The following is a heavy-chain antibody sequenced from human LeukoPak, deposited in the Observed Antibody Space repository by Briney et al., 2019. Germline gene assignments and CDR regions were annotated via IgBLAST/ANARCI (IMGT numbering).Heavy chain of an antibody. Sequence: GGSLRLSCAASGFSVSSNYMSWVRQAPGKGLEWVSVIHSGGPTYYADSVKGRFTISRDNAKNTLYLQMNSLRAEDTAVYYCARASCASRIYCTNDWFDPWGQGTLVTVSS. CDR3: ARASCASRIYCTNDWFDP. D-gene: IGHD2-8*01. CDR1: GFSVSSNY. V-gene: IGHV3-66*01. J-gene: IGHJ5*02. CDR2: IHSGGPT.